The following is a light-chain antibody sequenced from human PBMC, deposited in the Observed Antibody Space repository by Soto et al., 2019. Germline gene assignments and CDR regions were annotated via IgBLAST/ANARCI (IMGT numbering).Light chain of an antibody. CDR1: QNIRTY. V-gene: IGKV1-39*01. CDR3: QQTYSVPPYT. Sequence: DIQMTQSPSSLSASVGDRVTITCRASQNIRTYLNWYQQKPGKAPDLLVFAASNLQTGVPLRFSGGGSGTEFTLTISSLQPEDFATYYCQQTYSVPPYTFGQGTKLDIK. J-gene: IGKJ2*01. CDR2: AAS.